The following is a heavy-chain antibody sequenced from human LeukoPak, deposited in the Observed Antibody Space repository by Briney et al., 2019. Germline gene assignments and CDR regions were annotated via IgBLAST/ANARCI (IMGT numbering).Heavy chain of an antibody. J-gene: IGHJ6*02. CDR2: IYSGGST. D-gene: IGHD3-3*01. V-gene: IGHV3-53*04. CDR3: ARDITIFGVVPYGMDV. CDR1: GFTVSSNY. Sequence: GGSLRLSCAASGFTVSSNYMSWVRQAPGKGLEWVSVIYSGGSTYYADSVKGRFTISRHNSKNTLYLQMNSLRAEDTAVYYCARDITIFGVVPYGMDVWGQGTTVTVSS.